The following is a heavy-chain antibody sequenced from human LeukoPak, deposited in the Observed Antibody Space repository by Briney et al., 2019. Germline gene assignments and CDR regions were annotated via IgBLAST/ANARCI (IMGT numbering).Heavy chain of an antibody. Sequence: GGCPRLSCAASGFTFRSYAMSSVRQAPGRGLEWVSDISGSGGNTYYADSVKGRFTISRDNSKNTLYLQMNSLRAEDTAVYYCAKDPRGDCSGGSCYYLDYWGQGTLVTVSS. CDR3: AKDPRGDCSGGSCYYLDY. CDR1: GFTFRSYA. D-gene: IGHD2-15*01. CDR2: ISGSGGNT. J-gene: IGHJ4*02. V-gene: IGHV3-23*01.